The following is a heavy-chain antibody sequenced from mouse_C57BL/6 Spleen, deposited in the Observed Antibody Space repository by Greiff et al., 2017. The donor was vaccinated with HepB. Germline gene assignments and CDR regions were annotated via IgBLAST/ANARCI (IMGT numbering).Heavy chain of an antibody. CDR1: GYTFTSYW. D-gene: IGHD1-1*01. CDR3: ATGGYGSRSFAY. J-gene: IGHJ3*01. Sequence: VKLQQPGAELVRPGSSVKLSCKASGYTFTSYWMHWVKQRPLQGLEWIGNIDPSDSETHYNQKFKNKATLTVDKSSSTAYMQLSSLTSEDSAVYYCATGGYGSRSFAYWGPGALVTVSA. V-gene: IGHV1-52*01. CDR2: IDPSDSET.